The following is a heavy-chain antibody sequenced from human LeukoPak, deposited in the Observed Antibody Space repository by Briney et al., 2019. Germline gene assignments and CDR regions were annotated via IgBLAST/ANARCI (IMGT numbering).Heavy chain of an antibody. J-gene: IGHJ5*02. CDR2: ISYDGSNK. Sequence: GGSLRLSCAASGFTFSSYGMHWVRQAPGKGLEWVAVISYDGSNKYYADSVKGRFTISRDNSKNTLYLQMNSLRAEDTAVYYCAKGAQWLVSYNWFDPWGQGTLVTVSS. CDR1: GFTFSSYG. CDR3: AKGAQWLVSYNWFDP. D-gene: IGHD6-19*01. V-gene: IGHV3-30*18.